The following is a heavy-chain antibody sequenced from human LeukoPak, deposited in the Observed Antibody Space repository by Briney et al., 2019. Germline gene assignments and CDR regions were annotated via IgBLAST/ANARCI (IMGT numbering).Heavy chain of an antibody. J-gene: IGHJ4*02. CDR3: AKVSRYCSGGSCYYHPFDY. CDR2: ISGSGGST. D-gene: IGHD2-15*01. Sequence: PGGSLRLSCVGSGFTFSSYAMSWVRQAPVKGLEWVSVISGSGGSTYYAESVKGRFTISRDNSKNTLYLQMNSLRAEDTAVYYCAKVSRYCSGGSCYYHPFDYWGQGTLVTVSS. CDR1: GFTFSSYA. V-gene: IGHV3-23*01.